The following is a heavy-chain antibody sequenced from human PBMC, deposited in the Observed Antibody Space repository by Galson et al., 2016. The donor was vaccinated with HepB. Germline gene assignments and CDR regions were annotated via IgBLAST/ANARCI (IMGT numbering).Heavy chain of an antibody. V-gene: IGHV3-30*18. Sequence: SLRLSCAASGFTFSSCGMHWVRQAPGKGLEWVAVISYDGSNKYYADSVKGRFTISRDNSKNTLYLQMNSLRAEDTAVYYCAKWGGSGYDWARLDYWGQGTLVTVSS. CDR3: AKWGGSGYDWARLDY. CDR2: ISYDGSNK. CDR1: GFTFSSCG. D-gene: IGHD5-12*01. J-gene: IGHJ4*02.